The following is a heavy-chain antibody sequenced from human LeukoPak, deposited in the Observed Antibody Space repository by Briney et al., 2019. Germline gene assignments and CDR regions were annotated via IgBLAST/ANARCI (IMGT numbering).Heavy chain of an antibody. CDR2: IYYSGST. Sequence: SSETLSLTCTVSGGSISSSSYYWGWIRQPPGKGLEWIGSIYYSGSTYYNPSLKSRVTISVDTSKNQFSLKLSSVTAADTAVYYCARLLWFGELLLDYWGQGTLVTVSS. CDR1: GGSISSSSYY. V-gene: IGHV4-39*01. J-gene: IGHJ4*02. CDR3: ARLLWFGELLLDY. D-gene: IGHD3-10*01.